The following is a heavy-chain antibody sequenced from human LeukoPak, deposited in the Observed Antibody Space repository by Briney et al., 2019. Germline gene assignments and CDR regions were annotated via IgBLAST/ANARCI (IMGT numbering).Heavy chain of an antibody. J-gene: IGHJ4*02. CDR1: GGSCSAYY. V-gene: IGHV4-34*01. CDR2: INHSGST. D-gene: IGHD3-22*01. Sequence: PSETLSLTCAIYGGSCSAYYWSWIRQPPGKGLEWIGEINHSGSTNYNPSLKSRVAISVDTSRNQFSLRLSSVTAADTAVYYCARGQRITMTDWGQGTLVTVSS. CDR3: ARGQRITMTD.